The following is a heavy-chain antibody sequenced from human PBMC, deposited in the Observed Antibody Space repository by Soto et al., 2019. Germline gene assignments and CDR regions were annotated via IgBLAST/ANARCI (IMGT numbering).Heavy chain of an antibody. V-gene: IGHV1-2*02. CDR1: GYTFTGYY. J-gene: IGHJ4*02. D-gene: IGHD1-26*01. CDR3: ARDPRRGSYYGDHFDY. CDR2: INPNSGGT. Sequence: QVQLVQSGAEVKKPGASVKVSCKASGYTFTGYYMHWVRQAPGQGLEWMGWINPNSGGTNYSQKLQGRVTMTRDTSISTAYMELSRLRSDDTAVYYCARDPRRGSYYGDHFDYWGQGTLVTVSS.